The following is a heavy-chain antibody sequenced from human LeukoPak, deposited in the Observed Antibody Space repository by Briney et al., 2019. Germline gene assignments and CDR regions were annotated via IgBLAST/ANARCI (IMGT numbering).Heavy chain of an antibody. Sequence: GGSLRLSCAASRFTFSSYAMGRVRQAPGKGLEWVSGISVSGDNTYYADSVKGRFTISRDNSKKTLYLQMNSLRAEDTAVYYCASGGYYYYYGMDVWGQGTTVTVSS. CDR1: RFTFSSYA. V-gene: IGHV3-23*01. J-gene: IGHJ6*02. CDR2: ISVSGDNT. CDR3: ASGGYYYYYGMDV. D-gene: IGHD3-16*01.